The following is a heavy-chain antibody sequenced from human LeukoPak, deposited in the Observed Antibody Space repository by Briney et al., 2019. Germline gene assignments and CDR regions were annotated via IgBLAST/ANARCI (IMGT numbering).Heavy chain of an antibody. V-gene: IGHV3-7*01. CDR2: IKQDGNEK. J-gene: IGHJ6*03. CDR3: ARVAYCSSTSCYYYYYYMDV. CDR1: GFNFNNYW. Sequence: GGSLRLSCAASGFNFNNYWMTWVRQAPGKGLECVANIKQDGNEKYYVDSVKGRFTISRDNAKNSLYLQMNSLRAEDTAVYYCARVAYCSSTSCYYYYYYMDVWGKGTTVTVSS. D-gene: IGHD2-2*01.